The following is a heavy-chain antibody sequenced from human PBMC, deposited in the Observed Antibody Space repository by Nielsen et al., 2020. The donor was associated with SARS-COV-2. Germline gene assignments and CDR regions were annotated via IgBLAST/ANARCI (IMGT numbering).Heavy chain of an antibody. CDR1: GYTFTSYD. J-gene: IGHJ6*02. V-gene: IGHV1-8*01. D-gene: IGHD3-3*01. CDR2: MNPNSGNT. CDR3: ARRVTYYDFWSGYYCYGMDV. Sequence: ASVKVSCKASGYTFTSYDINWVRQATGHGLEWMGWMNPNSGNTGYAQKFQGRVTMTRNTSISTAYMELSSLRSEDTAVYYCARRVTYYDFWSGYYCYGMDVWGQGTTVTVSS.